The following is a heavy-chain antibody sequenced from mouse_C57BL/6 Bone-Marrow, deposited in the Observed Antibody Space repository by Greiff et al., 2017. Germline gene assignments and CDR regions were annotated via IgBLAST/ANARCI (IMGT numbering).Heavy chain of an antibody. Sequence: VQGVESGAELVKPGASVKLSCTASGFNIKDYYMHWVKQRTEQGLEWIGRIDPEDGETKYAPKFQGKATIAADTSSNAAYLQLSILSSEDTAVYYCTRELDYAMDYWGQGTSVTVSS. CDR1: GFNIKDYY. CDR3: TRELDYAMDY. J-gene: IGHJ4*01. V-gene: IGHV14-2*01. D-gene: IGHD4-1*01. CDR2: IDPEDGET.